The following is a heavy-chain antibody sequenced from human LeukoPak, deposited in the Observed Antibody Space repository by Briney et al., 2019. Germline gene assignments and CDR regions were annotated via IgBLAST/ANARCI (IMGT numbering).Heavy chain of an antibody. D-gene: IGHD1-14*01. J-gene: IGHJ5*02. V-gene: IGHV3-7*03. Sequence: GGSLRLSCAAPGFTVSPSWWSWVRQPPGKGLEWVANIKQDGSGTYYLDSVKGRFTISRDNAKNSLFLQMNSLRAEDTAVYYCAAGRYHPNWFDPWGQGTLVTVSS. CDR1: GFTVSPSW. CDR3: AAGRYHPNWFDP. CDR2: IKQDGSGT.